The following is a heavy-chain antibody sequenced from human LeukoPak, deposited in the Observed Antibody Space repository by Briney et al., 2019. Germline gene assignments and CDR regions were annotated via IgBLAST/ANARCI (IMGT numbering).Heavy chain of an antibody. Sequence: PSETLSLTCNVSGGSISSYYWRCIRQPAGKGMEWIGRIYSGGSTNYNPSLRSRVTMSVDTSKNQSSLKLTFVTAADTAVYYCARHLDTSGSCNFDYWGQGALVTVSS. V-gene: IGHV4-4*07. CDR3: ARHLDTSGSCNFDY. D-gene: IGHD6-19*01. CDR2: IYSGGST. J-gene: IGHJ4*02. CDR1: GGSISSYY.